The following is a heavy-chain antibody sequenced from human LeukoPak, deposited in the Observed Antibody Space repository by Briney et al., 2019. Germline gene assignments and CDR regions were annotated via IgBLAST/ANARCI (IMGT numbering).Heavy chain of an antibody. CDR1: GFTFSSYA. CDR3: AKTYTDYGDYAYYFDY. Sequence: WGVLRLSCAASGFTFSSYAMSWVRQAPGKGLEWVSAISGSGGSTYYADSVKGRFTISRDNSKNTLYLQMNSLRAEDTAVYYCAKTYTDYGDYAYYFDYWGQGTLVTVSS. CDR2: ISGSGGST. D-gene: IGHD4-17*01. J-gene: IGHJ4*02. V-gene: IGHV3-23*01.